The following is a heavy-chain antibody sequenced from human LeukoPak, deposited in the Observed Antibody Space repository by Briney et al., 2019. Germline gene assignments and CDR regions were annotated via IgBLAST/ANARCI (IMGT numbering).Heavy chain of an antibody. CDR3: AKSWLRLGGDY. D-gene: IGHD3-16*01. CDR2: ISGSGGST. V-gene: IGHV3-23*01. J-gene: IGHJ4*02. Sequence: PGGSLRLSCAASGFSFSSYGMHWVRQAPGKGLEWVSAISGSGGSTYYADSVKGRFTISRDNSKNTLYLQMNSLTAEDTAIYYCAKSWLRLGGDYWGQGTLVTVSS. CDR1: GFSFSSYG.